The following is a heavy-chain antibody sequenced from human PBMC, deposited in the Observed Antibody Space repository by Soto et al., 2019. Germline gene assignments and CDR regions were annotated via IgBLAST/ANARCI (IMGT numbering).Heavy chain of an antibody. CDR1: GFNVGAFA. CDR2: ISVSDAFI. D-gene: IGHD1-20*01. V-gene: IGHV3-23*01. J-gene: IGHJ4*02. CDR3: TREPVGGITGLDY. Sequence: EVQLLESGGDLVQPGGSLRLSCAASGFNVGAFAVNWVRQAPGKGLEWVSGISVSDAFIYYADSVRGRFSISRDASENILYLQMNSLRVDDTALFYFTREPVGGITGLDYWGPGTLVTVSS.